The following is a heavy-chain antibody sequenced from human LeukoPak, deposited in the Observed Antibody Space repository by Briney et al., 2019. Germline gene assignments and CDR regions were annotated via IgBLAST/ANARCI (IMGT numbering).Heavy chain of an antibody. CDR3: GSWSSLNS. J-gene: IGHJ4*02. CDR2: TNPDGSEK. V-gene: IGHV3-7*01. D-gene: IGHD1-26*01. Sequence: GGSLRLSCVGPGFMFSNSWMSWVRQTPGKGLEWVAHTNPDGSEKYYVDSVKGRFAISRDNAQTSLYLQMNSLRAEDTAVYYCGSWSSLNSWGQGTLVTVSS. CDR1: GFMFSNSW.